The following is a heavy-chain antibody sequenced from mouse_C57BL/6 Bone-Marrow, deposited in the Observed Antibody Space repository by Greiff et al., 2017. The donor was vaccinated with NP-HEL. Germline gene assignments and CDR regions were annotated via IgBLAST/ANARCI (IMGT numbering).Heavy chain of an antibody. J-gene: IGHJ4*01. CDR2: IDPSDSYT. D-gene: IGHD2-3*01. Sequence: QVQLQQPGAELVMPGASVKLSCKASGYTFTSYWMHWVKQRPGQGLEWIGEIDPSDSYTNYNQKFKGKSTLTVDKSSSTAYMQLSSLTSEDSAVYYCARDDGYYVWAMDYWAQGTSVTVSS. CDR1: GYTFTSYW. V-gene: IGHV1-69*01. CDR3: ARDDGYYVWAMDY.